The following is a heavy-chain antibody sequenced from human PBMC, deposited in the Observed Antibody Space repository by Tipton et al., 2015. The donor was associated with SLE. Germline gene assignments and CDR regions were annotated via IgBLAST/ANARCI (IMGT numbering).Heavy chain of an antibody. J-gene: IGHJ4*02. V-gene: IGHV3-33*01. CDR1: GFTFRSYG. CDR3: ARGGDSGGDCFLPSAYFDY. CDR2: IWYDGSNQ. D-gene: IGHD2-21*02. Sequence: SLRLSCAASGFTFRSYGMHWVRQAPGKGLEWVAVIWYDGSNQYYADSVKGRFTISRDNSNNTLYLQMSSLRAEDTAVYYCARGGDSGGDCFLPSAYFDYWGQGTLVTVSS.